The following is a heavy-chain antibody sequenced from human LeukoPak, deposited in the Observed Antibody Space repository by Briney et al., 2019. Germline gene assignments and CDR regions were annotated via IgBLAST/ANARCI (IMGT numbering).Heavy chain of an antibody. CDR2: ISGSGAKA. CDR3: AKDPMWFGEGDYKYYMDV. V-gene: IGHV3-23*01. J-gene: IGHJ6*03. D-gene: IGHD3-10*01. Sequence: PGGSLRLSCAAPKFTFSTSALSWVRQAPGRGLEWASGISGSGAKAYYSDSVKGRFTISRDNSKSILYLQMNSLRVEDTALYYCAKDPMWFGEGDYKYYMDVWGKGTTVTVSS. CDR1: KFTFSTSA.